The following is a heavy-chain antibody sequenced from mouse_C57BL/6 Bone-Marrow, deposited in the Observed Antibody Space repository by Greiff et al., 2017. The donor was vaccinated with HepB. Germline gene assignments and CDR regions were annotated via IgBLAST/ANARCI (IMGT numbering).Heavy chain of an antibody. CDR2: INYDGSST. D-gene: IGHD2-5*01. CDR1: GFTFSDYY. Sequence: DVMLVESEGGLVQPGSSMKLSCTASGFTFSDYYMAWVRQVPEKGLEWVANINYDGSSTYYLDSLKSRFIISRDNAKNILYLQMSSLKSEDTATYYCARYYSNSYWYFDVWGTGTTVTVPS. CDR3: ARYYSNSYWYFDV. J-gene: IGHJ1*03. V-gene: IGHV5-16*01.